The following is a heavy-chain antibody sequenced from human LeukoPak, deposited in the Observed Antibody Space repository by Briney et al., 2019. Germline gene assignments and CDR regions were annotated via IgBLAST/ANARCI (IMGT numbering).Heavy chain of an antibody. V-gene: IGHV3-9*01. Sequence: GGSLRLSCEASRFTLDDYGMHWVRQAPGKGLEWVSTISWNSGSVGYVDSVKGRFTISRDNAKKTLYLQMNSLRPEDTALYYCAKDYGYSSSWYDYWGQGTLVTVSS. CDR3: AKDYGYSSSWYDY. CDR2: ISWNSGSV. CDR1: RFTLDDYG. J-gene: IGHJ4*02. D-gene: IGHD6-13*01.